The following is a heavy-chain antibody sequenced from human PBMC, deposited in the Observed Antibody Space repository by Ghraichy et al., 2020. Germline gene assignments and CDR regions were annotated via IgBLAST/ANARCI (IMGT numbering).Heavy chain of an antibody. CDR1: GGSFSDYY. CDR3: AASYSSGRFYFDY. Sequence: SETLSLTCAVYGGSFSDYYWSWIRQPPVKGLEWIGEINHSGSTNYNPSLKSRVTILVDTSKNQFSLKLSSLTAADTAVYYCAASYSSGRFYFDYWGQGTLVTVSS. J-gene: IGHJ4*02. V-gene: IGHV4-34*01. CDR2: INHSGST. D-gene: IGHD6-19*01.